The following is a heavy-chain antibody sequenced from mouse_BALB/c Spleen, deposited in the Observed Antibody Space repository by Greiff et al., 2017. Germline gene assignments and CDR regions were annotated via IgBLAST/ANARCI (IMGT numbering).Heavy chain of an antibody. CDR2: ISDGGSYT. CDR3: ARGGGYYKGGFAY. Sequence: EVKLVESGGGLVKPGGSLKLSCAASGFTFSDYYMYWVRQTPEKRLEWVATISDGGSYTYYPDSVKGRFTISRDNAKNNLYLQMSSLKSEDTAMYYCARGGGYYKGGFAYWGQGTLVTVSA. V-gene: IGHV5-4*02. J-gene: IGHJ3*01. D-gene: IGHD2-3*01. CDR1: GFTFSDYY.